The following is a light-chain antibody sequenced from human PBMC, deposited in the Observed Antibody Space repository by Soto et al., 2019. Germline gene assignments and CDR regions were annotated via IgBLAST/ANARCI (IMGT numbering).Light chain of an antibody. V-gene: IGKV3-15*01. Sequence: EIVMTQSPATLSVSPGGGATLSCRASQSVSSNFSWCQQKPGQAPRLLIYGASTRATGIPARFSGSGSGTEFTLTISSPQSEDFAVYYCQQYNNWPGWTFGQGTKVEIK. CDR2: GAS. CDR3: QQYNNWPGWT. CDR1: QSVSSN. J-gene: IGKJ1*01.